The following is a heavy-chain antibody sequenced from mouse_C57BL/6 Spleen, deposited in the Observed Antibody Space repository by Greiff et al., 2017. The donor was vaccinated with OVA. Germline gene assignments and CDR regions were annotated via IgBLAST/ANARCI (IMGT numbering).Heavy chain of an antibody. V-gene: IGHV3-6*01. CDR3: AREDDYDEEIGY. CDR2: ISYDGSN. J-gene: IGHJ2*01. D-gene: IGHD2-4*01. Sequence: EVKLLESGPGLVKPSQSLSLTCSVTGYSITSGYYWNWIRQFPGNKLEWMGYISYDGSNNYNPSLKNRISITRDTSKNQFFLKLNSVTTEDTATYYCAREDDYDEEIGYWGQGTTLTVSS. CDR1: GYSITSGYY.